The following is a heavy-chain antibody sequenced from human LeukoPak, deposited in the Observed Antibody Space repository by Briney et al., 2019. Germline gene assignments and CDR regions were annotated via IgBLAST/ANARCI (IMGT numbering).Heavy chain of an antibody. J-gene: IGHJ4*02. CDR2: IKEDGSEK. CDR1: GFIFSNYG. CDR3: ADGEGRPLNY. Sequence: GGSLRLSCAASGFIFSNYGMNWVRQAPGKGLEWVANIKEDGSEKYYVDSVKGRFAISRDNAKNSLYLQMNSLRAEDTAVYYCADGEGRPLNYWGRGILVTVSS. D-gene: IGHD3-3*01. V-gene: IGHV3-7*01.